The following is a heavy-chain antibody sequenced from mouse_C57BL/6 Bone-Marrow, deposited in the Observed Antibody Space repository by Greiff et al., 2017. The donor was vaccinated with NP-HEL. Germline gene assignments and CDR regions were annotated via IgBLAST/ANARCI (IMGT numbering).Heavy chain of an antibody. D-gene: IGHD2-12*01. CDR3: AKTEGYYRGWYFDV. V-gene: IGHV1-80*01. CDR1: GYAFSSYW. J-gene: IGHJ1*03. Sequence: QVQLKESGAELVKPGASVKISCKASGYAFSSYWMNWVKQRPGKGLEWIGQIYPGDGDTNYNGKFKGKATLTADKSSSTAYMQLSSLTSEDSAVYFCAKTEGYYRGWYFDVWGTGTTVTVSS. CDR2: IYPGDGDT.